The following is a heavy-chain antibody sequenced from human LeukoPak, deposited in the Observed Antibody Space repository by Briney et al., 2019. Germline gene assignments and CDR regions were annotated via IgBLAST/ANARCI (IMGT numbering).Heavy chain of an antibody. D-gene: IGHD6-19*01. CDR2: IYYSGST. CDR1: GGSISSSSYY. Sequence: SETLSLTCTVSGGSISSSSYYWSWIRQPPGKGLEWIGYIYYSGSTNYNPSLKSRVTISVDTSKNQFSLKLSSVTAADTAVYYCARHVSVGEQWLVDAFDIWGQGTMVTVSS. CDR3: ARHVSVGEQWLVDAFDI. J-gene: IGHJ3*02. V-gene: IGHV4-61*05.